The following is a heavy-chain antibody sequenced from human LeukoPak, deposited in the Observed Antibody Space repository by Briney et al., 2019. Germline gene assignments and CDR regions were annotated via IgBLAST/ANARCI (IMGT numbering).Heavy chain of an antibody. CDR3: AGGGGSVTTRYYYYYMDV. Sequence: ASVKVSCKASGYTFTGYYMHWVRQAPGQGLEWMGWINPNSGGTNYAQKFQGRVTMTRDTSISTAYMELSRLRSDDTAVYYCAGGGGSVTTRYYYYYMDVWGKGTTVTVSS. J-gene: IGHJ6*03. CDR2: INPNSGGT. D-gene: IGHD2-15*01. CDR1: GYTFTGYY. V-gene: IGHV1-2*02.